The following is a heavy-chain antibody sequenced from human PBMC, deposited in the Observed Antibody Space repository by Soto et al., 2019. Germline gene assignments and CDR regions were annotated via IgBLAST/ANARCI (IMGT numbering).Heavy chain of an antibody. CDR1: GFTFSSYA. Sequence: QVQLVESGGGVVQPGRSLRLSCAASGFTFSSYAMHWVRQAPGKGLEWVAVISYDGSNKYYADSVKGRFTISRDNYXNXLXLQMNSLRAEDTAVYYCARDGGVCSGGSCYGGYFDLWGRGTLVTVSS. D-gene: IGHD2-15*01. CDR3: ARDGGVCSGGSCYGGYFDL. V-gene: IGHV3-30-3*01. J-gene: IGHJ2*01. CDR2: ISYDGSNK.